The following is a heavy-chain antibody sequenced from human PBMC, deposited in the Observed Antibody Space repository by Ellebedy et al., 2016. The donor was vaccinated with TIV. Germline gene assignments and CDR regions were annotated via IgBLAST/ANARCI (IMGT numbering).Heavy chain of an antibody. CDR2: ISGSGGSK. CDR3: AKGKGSSDAFDF. Sequence: GESLKISXAASGFTLSSYGMSWVRQAPGKGLEMVSGISGSGGSKYYADSVKGRFTISRDNSKNTLSLQMNSLRAEDTAMYYCAKGKGSSDAFDFWGQGTMVTVS. V-gene: IGHV3-23*01. CDR1: GFTLSSYG. J-gene: IGHJ3*01.